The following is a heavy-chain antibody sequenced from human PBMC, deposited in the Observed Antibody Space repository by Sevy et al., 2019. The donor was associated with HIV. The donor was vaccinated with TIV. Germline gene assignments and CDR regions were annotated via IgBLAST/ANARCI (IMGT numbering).Heavy chain of an antibody. Sequence: GGSLRLSCAASEISVTDNYMSWVRQAPGKRLEWVSTIYSGGSTFYADSVKGRFTISRDNSKNTLYLHMNGLRAEDTAIYYCARDRYYDASGYYYYYYGLDVWGQGITVTVSS. J-gene: IGHJ6*02. CDR2: IYSGGST. CDR1: EISVTDNY. CDR3: ARDRYYDASGYYYYYYGLDV. V-gene: IGHV3-66*01. D-gene: IGHD3-22*01.